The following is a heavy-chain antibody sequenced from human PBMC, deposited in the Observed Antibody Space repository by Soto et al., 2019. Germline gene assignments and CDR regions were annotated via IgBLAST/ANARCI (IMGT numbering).Heavy chain of an antibody. J-gene: IGHJ4*02. Sequence: GGSRRLSCAASGFTFSSYAMSWVRQAPGKGLEWVSAISGSGGSTYYADSVKGRFTISRDNSKNTLYLQMNSLRAEDTAVYYCAKDVSRGYYDSSGYTFDYWGQGTLVTVSS. CDR1: GFTFSSYA. CDR2: ISGSGGST. V-gene: IGHV3-23*01. CDR3: AKDVSRGYYDSSGYTFDY. D-gene: IGHD3-22*01.